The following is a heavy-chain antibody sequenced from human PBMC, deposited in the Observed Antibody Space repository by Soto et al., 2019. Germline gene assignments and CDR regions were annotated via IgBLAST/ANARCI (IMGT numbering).Heavy chain of an antibody. CDR2: ISSSSSTI. CDR1: GFTFSSYA. J-gene: IGHJ6*02. CDR3: ARASGYYDTSCYYGTFYYYGMDV. V-gene: IGHV3-48*02. D-gene: IGHD3-22*01. Sequence: GGSLRLSCAASGFTFSSYAMSWVRQAPGKGLEWISYISSSSSTIYYADSVKGRFTISRDNAKNSLYLQMNSLRDEDTAVYYCARASGYYDTSCYYGTFYYYGMDVCGQGTTVTVSS.